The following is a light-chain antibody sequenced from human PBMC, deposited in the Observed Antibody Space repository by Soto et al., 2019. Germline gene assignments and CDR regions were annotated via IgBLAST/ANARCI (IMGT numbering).Light chain of an antibody. CDR1: QSIRSY. J-gene: IGKJ2*01. Sequence: DIQMTQSPSSLSASVGDRVTITCRASQSIRSYLNWYNQKPGKTPQLLIYGASNLPSGAPSRFTGSGSGTHFTLTISSLQPEDFATYYCQQSYTTPYTFGQGTKLEIK. CDR2: GAS. CDR3: QQSYTTPYT. V-gene: IGKV1-39*01.